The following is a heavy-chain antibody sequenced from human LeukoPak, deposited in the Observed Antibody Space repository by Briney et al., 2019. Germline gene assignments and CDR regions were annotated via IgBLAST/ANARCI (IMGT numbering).Heavy chain of an antibody. D-gene: IGHD4/OR15-4a*01. CDR3: ARDTLGEGEDANYAVYYFDY. V-gene: IGHV3-9*01. Sequence: GRSLRLSCAASGFIFDDFAMHWVRQVPGKGLDWVSGISWNSGTITYADSVKGRFTISRDNAKKSLYLQMNSLRAEDTAVYYCARDTLGEGEDANYAVYYFDYWGQGSVVTVSS. CDR2: ISWNSGTI. J-gene: IGHJ4*02. CDR1: GFIFDDFA.